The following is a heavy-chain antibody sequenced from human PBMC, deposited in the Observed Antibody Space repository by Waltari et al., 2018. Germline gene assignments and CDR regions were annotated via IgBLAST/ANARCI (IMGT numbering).Heavy chain of an antibody. CDR3: ARDVDFDFWSGCDY. V-gene: IGHV3-30-3*01. J-gene: IGHJ4*02. D-gene: IGHD3-3*01. CDR1: GFTFSRYA. CDR2: ISYDGVNK. Sequence: QVQLVESGGGVVQSGRSLRLSCAASGFTFSRYAMHWVRQAPGKGLEWVSIISYDGVNKYYADSLRGRFTISRDNPKNTLYLEMTSLRPEDTAMYYCARDVDFDFWSGCDYWGQGTLVSVSS.